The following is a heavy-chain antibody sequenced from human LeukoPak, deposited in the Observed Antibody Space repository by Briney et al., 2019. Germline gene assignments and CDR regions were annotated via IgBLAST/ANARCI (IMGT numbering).Heavy chain of an antibody. D-gene: IGHD1-26*01. CDR3: ARDGIVGAIQNDAFDI. CDR2: ISGSGGST. CDR1: GFTFSNYG. J-gene: IGHJ3*02. V-gene: IGHV3-23*01. Sequence: GGSLRLSCAASGFTFSNYGMSWLRQAPGKGLEWVSAISGSGGSTYYADSVKGRFTISRDNSKNTLYVQVNSLRAENTAVYYCARDGIVGAIQNDAFDIWGQGTMVTVSS.